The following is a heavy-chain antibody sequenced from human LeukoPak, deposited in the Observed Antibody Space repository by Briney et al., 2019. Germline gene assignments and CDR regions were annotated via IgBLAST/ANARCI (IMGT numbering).Heavy chain of an antibody. CDR2: MNPNSGNT. D-gene: IGHD3-22*01. J-gene: IGHJ4*02. CDR1: GCTFTSYD. V-gene: IGHV1-8*01. Sequence: ASVKVPCKASGCTFTSYDINWVRQATGQGLEWMGWMNPNSGNTGYAQKFQGRVTMTRNTSISTAYMELSSLRSEDTAVYYCARGKIMFVGYYDSSVSLDYWGQGTLVTVSS. CDR3: ARGKIMFVGYYDSSVSLDY.